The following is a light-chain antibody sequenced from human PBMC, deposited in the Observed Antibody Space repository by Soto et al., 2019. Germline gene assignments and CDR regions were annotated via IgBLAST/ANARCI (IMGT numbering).Light chain of an antibody. V-gene: IGLV1-47*02. Sequence: QSVLTQPPSASGTPGQRVTMSCSGSGSNIGPNYVYWFQQFPGTAPKLLIYNNDQRPSGVPDRFSGSQSGTSASLGISGLRSEDEDDYYCAAWDDSRSGRVFGGGTQLTVL. CDR1: GSNIGPNY. CDR2: NND. J-gene: IGLJ3*02. CDR3: AAWDDSRSGRV.